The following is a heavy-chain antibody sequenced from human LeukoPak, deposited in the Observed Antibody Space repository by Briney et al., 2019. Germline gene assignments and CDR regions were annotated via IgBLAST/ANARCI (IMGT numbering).Heavy chain of an antibody. CDR3: TGNYYGSGSYADFDY. CDR1: GFSFSSYW. J-gene: IGHJ4*02. Sequence: RSGGSLRLSCAASGFSFSSYWMTWVRQASGKGLEWVGRIRSTANGYATAYAASVKGRFTISRDDSKNTAYLQMDSLKTEDTAVYYCTGNYYGSGSYADFDYWGQGTLVTVSS. D-gene: IGHD3-10*01. CDR2: IRSTANGYAT. V-gene: IGHV3-73*01.